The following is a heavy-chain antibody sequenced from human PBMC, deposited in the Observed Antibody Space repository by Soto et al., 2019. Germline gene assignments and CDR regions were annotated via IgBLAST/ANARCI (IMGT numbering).Heavy chain of an antibody. CDR2: INAGNGST. V-gene: IGHV1-18*04. Sequence: ASVKVSCKASGYTFTSYYMHWVRQAPGQGLEWMGRINAGNGSTNYAQKLQGRVTMTTDTSTSTAYMELRSLRSDDTAVYYCARVVVEPHYYYYMDVWGKGTTVTVSS. J-gene: IGHJ6*03. CDR1: GYTFTSYY. CDR3: ARVVVEPHYYYYMDV. D-gene: IGHD2-15*01.